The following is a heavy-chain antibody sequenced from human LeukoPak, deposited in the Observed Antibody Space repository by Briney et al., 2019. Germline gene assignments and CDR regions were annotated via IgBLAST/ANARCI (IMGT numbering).Heavy chain of an antibody. CDR3: AYSNSFDY. CDR1: GFTFSAYD. D-gene: IGHD4-4*01. V-gene: IGHV3-48*01. J-gene: IGHJ4*02. Sequence: GGSLRLSCAASGFTFSAYDMNWVRQAPGKGLEWVSYISRSNNVYYADSVKGRFTISRDNAKNSLYLQMNSLRAEDTAVYYCAYSNSFDYWGQGTLVTVSS. CDR2: ISRSNNV.